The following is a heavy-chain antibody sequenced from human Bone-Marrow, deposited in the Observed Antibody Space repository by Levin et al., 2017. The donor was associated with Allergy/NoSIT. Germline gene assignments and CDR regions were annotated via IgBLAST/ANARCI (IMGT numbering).Heavy chain of an antibody. J-gene: IGHJ6*02. CDR3: ARGHFPYYYYGMDV. V-gene: IGHV1-18*01. CDR1: GYTFTTHG. Sequence: GASVKVSCKASGYTFTTHGLTWVRQAPGQGLEWMGWVSAYSGNTNYALNLQDRVTMTTDTATNTAYMELTSLRSDDTAIYYCARGHFPYYYYGMDVWGQGTTVVVSS. CDR2: VSAYSGNT.